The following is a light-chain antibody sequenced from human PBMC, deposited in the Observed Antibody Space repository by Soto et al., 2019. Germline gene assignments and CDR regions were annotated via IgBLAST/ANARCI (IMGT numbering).Light chain of an antibody. CDR1: QSVLDSSNNRNY. CDR2: WAS. Sequence: DIVMTQSPASLAVSLGERATINCKSSQSVLDSSNNRNYLAWYQQKPGQPPKLLIYWASTRESGVPGRFRGSGSGTDFTLTINSLQAEDVAVYYCQQYYSTSSITFGQGTLLEIK. V-gene: IGKV4-1*01. J-gene: IGKJ5*01. CDR3: QQYYSTSSIT.